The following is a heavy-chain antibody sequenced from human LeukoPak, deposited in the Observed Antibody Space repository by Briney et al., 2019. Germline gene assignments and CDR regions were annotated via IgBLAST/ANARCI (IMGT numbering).Heavy chain of an antibody. CDR3: HLVRTTAKNRRIIDY. J-gene: IGHJ4*02. CDR1: GYTLTELS. D-gene: IGHD2/OR15-2a*01. CDR2: FDPEDGET. V-gene: IGHV1-24*01. Sequence: GASVKVSCKVSGYTLTELSMHWVRQAPGKGLEWMGGFDPEDGETIYAQKFQGRVTITADKSTSTAYMELSSLRSEDPAVYYCHLVRTTAKNRRIIDYWGQGTLVTVSS.